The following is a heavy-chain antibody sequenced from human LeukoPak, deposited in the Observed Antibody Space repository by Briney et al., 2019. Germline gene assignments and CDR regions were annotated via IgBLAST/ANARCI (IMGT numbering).Heavy chain of an antibody. CDR3: ARDIAGDWFDL. Sequence: SETLSLTCTVSGDSISRYYWSWIRQPAGQGLEWIGLIFGSGSTNYNPSLKSRVTMSVVRSKNQFSLKLTSVTAADTAVYYCARDIAGDWFDLWGQGTQVTVSS. V-gene: IGHV4-4*07. CDR2: IFGSGST. J-gene: IGHJ5*02. D-gene: IGHD1-26*01. CDR1: GDSISRYY.